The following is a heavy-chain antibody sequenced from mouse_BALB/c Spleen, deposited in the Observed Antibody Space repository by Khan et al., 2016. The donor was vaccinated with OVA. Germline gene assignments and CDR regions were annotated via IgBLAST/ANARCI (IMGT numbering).Heavy chain of an antibody. D-gene: IGHD4-1*01. J-gene: IGHJ2*01. Sequence: VRLQQSGAELVKPGASVKLSCTASGFNIKDTHMHWVKQRPEQGLVWIGRIDPANDNSKYDPRFQGKATITADTSSNTAYLHLSSLTSEDTAVYYCAPAGTGDYFDYWGQGTTLTVSS. V-gene: IGHV14-3*02. CDR3: APAGTGDYFDY. CDR2: IDPANDNS. CDR1: GFNIKDTH.